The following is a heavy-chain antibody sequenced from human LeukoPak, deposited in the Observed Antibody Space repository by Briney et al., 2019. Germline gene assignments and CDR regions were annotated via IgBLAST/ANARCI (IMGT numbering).Heavy chain of an antibody. J-gene: IGHJ4*02. CDR2: ISGSGGTT. CDR3: AKHTDNVWGSYTTYFDY. D-gene: IGHD3-16*01. Sequence: LGGSLRLSCAASGITFSNYATSWVRQAPGKGLEWVSSISGSGGTTYYADSVKGRFTISRDNSKNTLYLQMNSLRAEDTAVYYCAKHTDNVWGSYTTYFDYWGQGTLVTVSS. V-gene: IGHV3-23*01. CDR1: GITFSNYA.